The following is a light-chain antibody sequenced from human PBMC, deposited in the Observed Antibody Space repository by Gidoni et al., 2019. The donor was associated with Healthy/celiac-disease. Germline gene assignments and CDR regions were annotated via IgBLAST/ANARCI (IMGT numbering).Light chain of an antibody. CDR1: QSIRRY. J-gene: IGKJ2*04. CDR2: AAS. CDR3: QQSYSTLSCS. Sequence: DIQMTQSPSSLSASVGNRVTLTCRASQSIRRYLNWYQQKPGKAPKLLIYAASSLQSGVPSRFSGSGSGTDFTLTISSLQPEDFATYYCQQSYSTLSCSFGQGTKLEIK. V-gene: IGKV1-39*01.